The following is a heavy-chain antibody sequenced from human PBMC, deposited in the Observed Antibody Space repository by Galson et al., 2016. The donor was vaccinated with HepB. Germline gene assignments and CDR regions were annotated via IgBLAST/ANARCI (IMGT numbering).Heavy chain of an antibody. J-gene: IGHJ5*02. V-gene: IGHV3-72*01. CDR2: ARCKFHRYST. CDR3: ARGPFWTSSYCPGPFNS. D-gene: IGHD3/OR15-3a*01. Sequence: SLRLSCAASGFTFGGHYMDWVRQAPGKGLEWVGRARCKFHRYSTEYAASGKGTFTVSRDESKNSLYLQMNSLKVEDTAVYFCARGPFWTSSYCPGPFNSWDQGTLVTVSS. CDR1: GFTFGGHY.